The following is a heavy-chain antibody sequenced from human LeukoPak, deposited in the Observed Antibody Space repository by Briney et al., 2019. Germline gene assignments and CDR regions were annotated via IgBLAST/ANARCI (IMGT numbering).Heavy chain of an antibody. D-gene: IGHD3-10*01. V-gene: IGHV3-11*01. CDR3: ANSDGSGSYFSPAEYFQH. Sequence: GGSLRLSCAASGFTFSDYYMSWIRQAPGKGLEWVSYISSSGSTIYYADSVKGRFTISRDNAKNSLYLQMNSLRAEDTAVYYCANSDGSGSYFSPAEYFQHWGQGTLVTVSS. J-gene: IGHJ1*01. CDR2: ISSSGSTI. CDR1: GFTFSDYY.